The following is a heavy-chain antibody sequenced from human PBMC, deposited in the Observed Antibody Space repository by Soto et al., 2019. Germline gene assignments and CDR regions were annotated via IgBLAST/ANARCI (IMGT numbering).Heavy chain of an antibody. D-gene: IGHD2-15*01. V-gene: IGHV3-48*01. CDR3: AYCSGGSCYDFDY. CDR1: GFTFSSYS. Sequence: GGSLRLSCAASGFTFSSYSMNWVRQAPGKGLEWVSYISSSGSTIYYADSVKGRFTISRDNAKNSLYLQMNSLRAEDTAVYYCAYCSGGSCYDFDYWGQGTLVTVSS. CDR2: ISSSGSTI. J-gene: IGHJ4*02.